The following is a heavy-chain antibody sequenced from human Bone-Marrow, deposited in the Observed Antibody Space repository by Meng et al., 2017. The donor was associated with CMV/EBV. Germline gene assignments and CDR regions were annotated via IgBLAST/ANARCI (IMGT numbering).Heavy chain of an antibody. D-gene: IGHD3-3*01. CDR3: ARGIRGLEWLLYDYGMDV. CDR1: GYTFTSYD. V-gene: IGHV1-2*02. Sequence: ASVTVSCKASGYTFTSYDINWVRQAPGQGLEWMGWINPNSGGTNYAQKFQGRVTMTRDTSISTAYMELSRLRSDDTAVYYCARGIRGLEWLLYDYGMDVWGQGTTVTVSS. CDR2: INPNSGGT. J-gene: IGHJ6*02.